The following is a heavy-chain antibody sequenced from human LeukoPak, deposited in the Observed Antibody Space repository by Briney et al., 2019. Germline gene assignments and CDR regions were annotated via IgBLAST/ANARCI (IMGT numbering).Heavy chain of an antibody. D-gene: IGHD6-19*01. CDR1: GFTFGSYA. CDR2: ISGSGGST. J-gene: IGHJ4*02. CDR3: AKDEWLVRRFDY. V-gene: IGHV3-23*01. Sequence: GGSLRLSCAASGFTFGSYAMSWVRQAPGKGLEWVSAISGSGGSTYYADSVKGRFTISRDNSKNTLYLQMNSLRAEDTAVYYCAKDEWLVRRFDYWGQGTLVTVSS.